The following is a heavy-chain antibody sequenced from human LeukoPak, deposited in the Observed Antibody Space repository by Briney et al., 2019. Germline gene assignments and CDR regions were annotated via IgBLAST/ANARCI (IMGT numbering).Heavy chain of an antibody. D-gene: IGHD5-24*01. CDR1: GGSISSYY. V-gene: IGHV4-59*01. CDR2: IYYSGST. Sequence: SETLSLTCTVSGGSISSYYWSWIRQPPGKGLERIGYIYYSGSTNYNPSLKSRVTISVDTSKNQFSLKLSSVTAADTAVYYCARGGMATIVGDEFYFDYWGQGTLVTVSS. CDR3: ARGGMATIVGDEFYFDY. J-gene: IGHJ4*02.